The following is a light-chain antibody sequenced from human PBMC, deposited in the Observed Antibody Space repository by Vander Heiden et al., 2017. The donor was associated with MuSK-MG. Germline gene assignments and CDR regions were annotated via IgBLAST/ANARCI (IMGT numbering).Light chain of an antibody. CDR2: GAS. CDR3: QQDGSSPWT. Sequence: EIVLTQSPGTLSLSPGERANLSCRASQSVSSSYLAWYQQKPGQAPRLLIYGASSRATGIPDRFSGSGSVTDFTLTISRLEPEDFAVYYCQQDGSSPWTFGQGTKVEIK. V-gene: IGKV3-20*01. CDR1: QSVSSSY. J-gene: IGKJ1*01.